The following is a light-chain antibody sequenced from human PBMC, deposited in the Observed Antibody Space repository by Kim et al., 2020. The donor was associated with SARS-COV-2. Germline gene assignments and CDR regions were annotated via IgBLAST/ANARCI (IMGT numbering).Light chain of an antibody. CDR1: ECISSG. Sequence: CVGDRVTISWRDRECISSGLAWYPENPEKAPKLLLYRASSVKSGLTKSFRGRGSGTELTLTIQSLQSDDFATYYSQQYNSYSQSFRQGTKLDI. V-gene: IGKV1-5*03. CDR2: RAS. CDR3: QQYNSYSQS. J-gene: IGKJ2*03.